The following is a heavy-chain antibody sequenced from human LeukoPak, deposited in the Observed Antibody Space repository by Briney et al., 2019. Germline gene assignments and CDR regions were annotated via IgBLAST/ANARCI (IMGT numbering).Heavy chain of an antibody. J-gene: IGHJ4*02. D-gene: IGHD3-22*01. Sequence: PGGSLRLSCAASGFTFDDYGMSWVRQAPGKGLEWVSGINWNGGSTGYADSVKGRFTISRDNAKNSLYLQMNSLRAEDTALYHCARGKYYYDSSGYYHFDYWGQGTLVTVSS. V-gene: IGHV3-20*01. CDR2: INWNGGST. CDR3: ARGKYYYDSSGYYHFDY. CDR1: GFTFDDYG.